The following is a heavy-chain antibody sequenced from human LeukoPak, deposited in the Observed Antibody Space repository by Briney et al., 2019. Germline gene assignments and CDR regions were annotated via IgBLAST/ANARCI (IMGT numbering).Heavy chain of an antibody. Sequence: GRSLRLSCAASGFTFDDYAMHWVRHAPGKGLEWVSGISWNSGNIGYADFVKGRFTISRDNAKNSLYLKMNSLRDEDTALYYCTKSQYSTVTYYGLDVWGQGTTVTVS. CDR3: TKSQYSTVTYYGLDV. J-gene: IGHJ6*02. CDR2: ISWNSGNI. V-gene: IGHV3-9*01. D-gene: IGHD4-17*01. CDR1: GFTFDDYA.